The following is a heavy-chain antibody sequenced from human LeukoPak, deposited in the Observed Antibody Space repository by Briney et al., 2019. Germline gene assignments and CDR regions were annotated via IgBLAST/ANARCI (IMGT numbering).Heavy chain of an antibody. D-gene: IGHD4-17*01. CDR3: ARDYGDHSDY. CDR1: GYTFTGYY. CDR2: MNPYSGGT. V-gene: IGHV1-2*02. Sequence: ASVKVSCKGTGYTFTGYYFHWVRQPPGQGLAGMGWMNPYSGGTNYAQKFRGRLTMTRETPISKHYMAQSRLRSDDTPVYYVARDYGDHSDYWGQGTLVTVSS. J-gene: IGHJ4*02.